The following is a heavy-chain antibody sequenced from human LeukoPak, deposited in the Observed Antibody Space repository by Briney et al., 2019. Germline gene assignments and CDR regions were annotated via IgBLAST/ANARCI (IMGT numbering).Heavy chain of an antibody. V-gene: IGHV3-23*01. CDR2: ISGNGENT. Sequence: GGSLRLSCAASGFTFRTYGMSWVRQAPGKGLEWVSAISGNGENTYYADSVKGRFTISRDNSKYTLYLQMNSLRAEDTAVYYCAKPLLLGYNWFDPWGQGTLVTVSS. CDR1: GFTFRTYG. J-gene: IGHJ5*02. D-gene: IGHD7-27*01. CDR3: AKPLLLGYNWFDP.